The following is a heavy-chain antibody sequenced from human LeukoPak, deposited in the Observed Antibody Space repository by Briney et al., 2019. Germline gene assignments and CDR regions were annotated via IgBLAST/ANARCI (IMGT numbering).Heavy chain of an antibody. Sequence: ASVKVSCKPSGYTFTGHYIHWVRQAPGQGLEWMGWINPNNGGTNYAQKFQGRVTITADESTSTAYMELSSLRSEDTAVYYCATSITIFGVADYWGQGTLVTVSS. CDR2: INPNNGGT. J-gene: IGHJ4*02. D-gene: IGHD3-3*01. CDR3: ATSITIFGVADY. V-gene: IGHV1-2*02. CDR1: GYTFTGHY.